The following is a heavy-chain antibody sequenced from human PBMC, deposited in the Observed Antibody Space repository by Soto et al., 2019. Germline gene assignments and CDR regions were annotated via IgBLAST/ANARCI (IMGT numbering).Heavy chain of an antibody. CDR2: ISAYNGNT. CDR1: GYTFTSYG. J-gene: IGHJ4*02. V-gene: IGHV1-18*01. Sequence: ASVKVSCKASGYTFTSYGISWVRQAPGQGLEWMGWISAYNGNTNYAQKLQGRVTMTTDTSTSTAYMELRSLRSDDTAVYYCARVLLWFGELLFIDYWGQGTLVTVSS. CDR3: ARVLLWFGELLFIDY. D-gene: IGHD3-10*01.